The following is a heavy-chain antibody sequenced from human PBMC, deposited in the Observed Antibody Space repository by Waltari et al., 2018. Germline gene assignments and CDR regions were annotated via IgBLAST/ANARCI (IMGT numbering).Heavy chain of an antibody. CDR2: MNPNSGNT. CDR1: GYTFTSYD. CDR3: ARDYHYDFWSGYWRSVYYYYGMDV. V-gene: IGHV1-8*01. J-gene: IGHJ6*02. D-gene: IGHD3-3*01. Sequence: QVQLVQSGAEVKKPGASVKVSCKASGYTFTSYDINWVRQATGQGLEWMGWMNPNSGNTGYAQKFQGRVTMTRNTSISTAYMELSSLRSEDTAVYYCARDYHYDFWSGYWRSVYYYYGMDVWGQGTTVTVSS.